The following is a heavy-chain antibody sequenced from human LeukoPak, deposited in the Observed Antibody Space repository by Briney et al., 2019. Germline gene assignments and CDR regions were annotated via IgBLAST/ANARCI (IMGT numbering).Heavy chain of an antibody. CDR1: GFTFSSYE. D-gene: IGHD2-8*01. J-gene: IGHJ5*02. CDR3: ANGYCTTGSCLPFDT. V-gene: IGHV3-30*02. CDR2: IRHDGSNI. Sequence: QSGGSLRLSCAASGFTFSSYEMNWVRQAPGKGLEWVAFIRHDGSNIWYAASVKGRSTVSRDNSKNTLYLQMHSLRTEDTARYFCANGYCTTGSCLPFDTWGQGVLITVSS.